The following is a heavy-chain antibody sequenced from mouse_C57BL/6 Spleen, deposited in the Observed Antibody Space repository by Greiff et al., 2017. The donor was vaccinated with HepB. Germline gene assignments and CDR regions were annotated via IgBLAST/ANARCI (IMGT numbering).Heavy chain of an antibody. CDR3: ARSCATSYYFDY. J-gene: IGHJ2*01. CDR1: GYTFTSYW. Sequence: QVHVKQPGAELVKPGASVKMSCKASGYTFTSYWITWVKQRPGQGLEWIGDIYPGSGSTNYNEKFKSKATLTVDTSSSTAYMQLSSLTSEDSAVYYCARSCATSYYFDYWGQGTTLTVSS. V-gene: IGHV1-55*01. CDR2: IYPGSGST. D-gene: IGHD4-1*02.